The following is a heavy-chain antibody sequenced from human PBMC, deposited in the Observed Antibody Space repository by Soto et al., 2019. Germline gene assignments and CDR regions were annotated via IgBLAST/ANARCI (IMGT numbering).Heavy chain of an antibody. D-gene: IGHD5-18*01. CDR3: ARCIQQDYYYGMDV. CDR2: ISDDNGNT. J-gene: IGHJ6*02. V-gene: IGHV1-18*01. CDR1: GYTFYSHS. Sequence: ASVKVSCKASGYTFYSHSISWVRQAPGQGLEWMGRISDDNGNTKYAQKFRGRVTMTTDTSTSTVYMELRNLRSDDTAVYYCARCIQQDYYYGMDVWGQRTTVTVSS.